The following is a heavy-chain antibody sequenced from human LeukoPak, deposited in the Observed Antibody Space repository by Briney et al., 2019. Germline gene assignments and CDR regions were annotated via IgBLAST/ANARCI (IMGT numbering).Heavy chain of an antibody. CDR2: INPNSGGT. CDR3: ARGFTYYYDSSGSDY. D-gene: IGHD3-22*01. CDR1: GYTFTGYY. Sequence: ASVKVSCKASGYTFTGYYMHWVRQAPGQGLEWMGWINPNSGGTNYAQKFQGRVTMTRDTSISTAYMELSRLRSDDTAVYYRARGFTYYYDSSGSDYWGQGTLVTVSS. J-gene: IGHJ4*02. V-gene: IGHV1-2*02.